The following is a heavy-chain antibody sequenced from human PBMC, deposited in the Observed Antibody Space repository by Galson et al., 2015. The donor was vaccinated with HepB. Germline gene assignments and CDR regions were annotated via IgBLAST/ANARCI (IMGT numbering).Heavy chain of an antibody. CDR3: ARDAGARSEGLDV. CDR2: IYDDRSGSAT. Sequence: SLRLSCAASGFTVNRNFMSWVRQAPGKGLEWVSVIYDDRSGSATYYSDSVTGRFAISRDNSKNILYLQMNNLRAEDTAVYYCARDAGARSEGLDVWGQGTTVTVSS. CDR1: GFTVNRNF. V-gene: IGHV3-66*01. J-gene: IGHJ6*02. D-gene: IGHD3-10*01.